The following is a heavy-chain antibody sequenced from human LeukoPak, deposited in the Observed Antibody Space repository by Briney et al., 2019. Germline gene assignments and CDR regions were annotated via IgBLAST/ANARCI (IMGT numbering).Heavy chain of an antibody. J-gene: IGHJ6*02. Sequence: GASVKVSCKASGGTFISYVISWVRQAPGQALEWMGRIIPILGIANYAQKFQGRVTITADKSTSTAYMELSSLRSEDTAVYYCARLVGDADGVPDYYGMDVWGQGTTVTVSS. CDR2: IIPILGIA. CDR3: ARLVGDADGVPDYYGMDV. V-gene: IGHV1-69*04. D-gene: IGHD1-26*01. CDR1: GGTFISYV.